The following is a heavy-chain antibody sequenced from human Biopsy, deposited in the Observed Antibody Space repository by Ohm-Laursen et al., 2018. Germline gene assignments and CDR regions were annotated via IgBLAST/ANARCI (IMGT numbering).Heavy chain of an antibody. CDR1: GDSISSYY. Sequence: SETLSLTCTVSGDSISSYYWSWIRQPPGKGLQWIGYVYYTGSTDYNPSLQSRVTISVDTSKNHFSLGLRSVTPADTAIYYCARDRGYYSDRTVPGYFDLWGRGTLVTASS. D-gene: IGHD3-22*01. CDR2: VYYTGST. CDR3: ARDRGYYSDRTVPGYFDL. J-gene: IGHJ2*01. V-gene: IGHV4-59*01.